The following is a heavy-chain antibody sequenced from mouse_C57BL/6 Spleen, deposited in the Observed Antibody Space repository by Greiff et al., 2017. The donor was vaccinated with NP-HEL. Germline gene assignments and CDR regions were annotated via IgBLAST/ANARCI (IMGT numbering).Heavy chain of an antibody. Sequence: VQLQQSGPELVKPGASVKISCKASGYAFSSSWMNWVKQRPGKGLEWIGRIYPGDGDTNYNGKFKGKATLTADKSSSTAYMQRSSLTSEDSAVYCCARGGLYDGYYWFAYWGQGTLVTVSA. J-gene: IGHJ3*01. CDR2: IYPGDGDT. CDR3: ARGGLYDGYYWFAY. D-gene: IGHD2-3*01. CDR1: GYAFSSSW. V-gene: IGHV1-82*01.